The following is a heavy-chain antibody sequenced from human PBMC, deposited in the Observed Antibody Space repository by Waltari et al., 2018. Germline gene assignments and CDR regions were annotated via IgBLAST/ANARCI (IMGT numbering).Heavy chain of an antibody. Sequence: EVQLVESGGGLVQPGGSLRLSCAASGFTLSNYWMFWVRPPPGKGRVWVFRARQPPGEGRVGVYRNESEGRTTGYADSVKGRFTTSRDNAKNTLYLQMNSLRVEDTAVYYCARDFVSGSSDYWGQGTLVTVS. V-gene: IGHV3-74*01. CDR1: GFTLSNYW. D-gene: IGHD3-3*01. CDR2: NESEGRTT. CDR3: ARDFVSGSSDY. J-gene: IGHJ4*02.